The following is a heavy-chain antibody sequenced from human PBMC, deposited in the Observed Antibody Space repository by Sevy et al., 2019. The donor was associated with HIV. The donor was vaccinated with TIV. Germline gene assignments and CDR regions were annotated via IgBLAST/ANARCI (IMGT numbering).Heavy chain of an antibody. CDR3: AREGYNKPHDY. Sequence: GGSLRLSCAASGFTFSKYSMSWVRQPPGKGLEWVSTLSFGCGEINYADSVKGRFTISRDNSKNSVYLQMNNLRPEDTAVYYCAREGYNKPHDYWGQGTLVTVSS. D-gene: IGHD1-20*01. J-gene: IGHJ4*02. CDR2: LSFGCGEI. V-gene: IGHV3-23*01. CDR1: GFTFSKYS.